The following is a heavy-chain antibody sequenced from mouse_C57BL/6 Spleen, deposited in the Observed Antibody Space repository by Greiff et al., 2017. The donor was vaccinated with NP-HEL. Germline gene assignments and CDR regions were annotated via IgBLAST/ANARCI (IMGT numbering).Heavy chain of an antibody. V-gene: IGHV1-61*01. J-gene: IGHJ2*01. CDR3: ARGRYGSSLDY. D-gene: IGHD1-1*01. CDR2: IYPSDSET. CDR1: GYTFTSYW. Sequence: QVQLQQPGAELVRPGSSVKLSCKASGYTFTSYWMDWVKQRPGQGLEWIGNIYPSDSETHYNQKFKDKATLTVDKSSSTAYMQLSSLTSEDSAVYYCARGRYGSSLDYWGQGTTLTVSS.